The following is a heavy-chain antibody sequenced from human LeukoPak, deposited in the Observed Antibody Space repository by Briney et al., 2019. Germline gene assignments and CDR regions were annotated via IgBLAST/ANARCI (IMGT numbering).Heavy chain of an antibody. D-gene: IGHD6-6*01. J-gene: IGHJ5*02. CDR1: GYTFSGYY. V-gene: IGHV1-2*02. CDR2: ITSNSGST. Sequence: AASVKVSCKASGYTFSGYYVHWVRQAPGQGLEWMGWITSNSGSTNYAQKFQGRVTMTTDTSTSTAYMELSRLRSDDTAVYYCARDAPCIRCIAARPEGLQRVWFDPWGQGTLVTVSS. CDR3: ARDAPCIRCIAARPEGLQRVWFDP.